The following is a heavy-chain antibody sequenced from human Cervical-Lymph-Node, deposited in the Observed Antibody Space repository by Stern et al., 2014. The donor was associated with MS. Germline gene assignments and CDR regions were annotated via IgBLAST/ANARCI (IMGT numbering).Heavy chain of an antibody. CDR2: SIPIFGTA. J-gene: IGHJ6*02. D-gene: IGHD1-26*01. CDR3: ARGELKEGLVRGMDV. V-gene: IGHV1-69*01. Sequence: QVQLVQSAAEVKKPGSSGKVSCKASGGTFRSYAISWVRQAPGQGREWMGGSIPIFGTANYAQKCKGRVTITAAESTSTAYMELSSLRSEDTAVYYCARGELKEGLVRGMDVWGQGTTVPVSS. CDR1: GGTFRSYA.